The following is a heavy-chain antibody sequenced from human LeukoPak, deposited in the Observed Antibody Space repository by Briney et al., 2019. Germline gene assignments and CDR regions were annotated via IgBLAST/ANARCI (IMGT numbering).Heavy chain of an antibody. CDR2: IYPGDSDT. V-gene: IGHV5-51*01. Sequence: GESLKISCKGSGYSFTSYWIGWVRQMPGKGLEWMEIIYPGDSDTRYSPSFQGQVTISADKSISTAYLQWSSLKASDTAMYYCARRPYLLYSSSECYFDYWGQGTLVTVSS. CDR3: ARRPYLLYSSSECYFDY. D-gene: IGHD6-6*01. CDR1: GYSFTSYW. J-gene: IGHJ4*02.